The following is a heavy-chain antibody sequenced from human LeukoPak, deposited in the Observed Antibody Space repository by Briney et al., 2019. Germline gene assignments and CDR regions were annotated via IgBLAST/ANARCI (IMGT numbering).Heavy chain of an antibody. V-gene: IGHV4-59*01. CDR3: ARNGYSSSWYLGYYYGMDV. Sequence: SETLSLTCTVSGGSISSYYWSWIRQPPGKGLEWIGYIYYSGSTNYNPSLKSRVTISVDTSKNQFSLKLSSVPAADTAVYYCARNGYSSSWYLGYYYGMDVWGQGTTVTVSS. D-gene: IGHD6-13*01. J-gene: IGHJ6*02. CDR2: IYYSGST. CDR1: GGSISSYY.